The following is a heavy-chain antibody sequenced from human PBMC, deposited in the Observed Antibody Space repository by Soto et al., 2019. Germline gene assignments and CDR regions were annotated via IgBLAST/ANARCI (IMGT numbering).Heavy chain of an antibody. D-gene: IGHD6-13*01. CDR3: ARRGPGTYFDY. J-gene: IGHJ4*02. Sequence: GGSLRLSCAASGFTFSSYAMNWVRQAPGKGLEWVSVISGRGSSTYYTDSVKGRFTISRDNSKNTLYLKMNSLRAEDTAVYYCARRGPGTYFDYWGQGTLVTVSS. CDR1: GFTFSSYA. CDR2: ISGRGSST. V-gene: IGHV3-23*01.